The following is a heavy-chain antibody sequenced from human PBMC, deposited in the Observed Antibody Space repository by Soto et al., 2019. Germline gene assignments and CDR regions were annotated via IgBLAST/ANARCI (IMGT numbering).Heavy chain of an antibody. CDR1: GFTFSNYW. CDR3: ARDSRATGAGAFDI. CDR2: ISYDGSNI. J-gene: IGHJ3*02. Sequence: GGSLRLSCAASGFTFSNYWMRWVRQAPGKGLEWVAIISYDGSNIYYADSVKGRFTISRDNSKNTLYLQMNSLRAEDTAAHYCARDSRATGAGAFDIWGLGTMVTVSS. D-gene: IGHD1-26*01. V-gene: IGHV3-30*03.